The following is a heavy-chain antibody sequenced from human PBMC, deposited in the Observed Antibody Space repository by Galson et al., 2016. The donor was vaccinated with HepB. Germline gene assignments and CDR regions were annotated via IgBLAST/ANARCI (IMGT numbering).Heavy chain of an antibody. CDR2: IYYSGST. CDR1: GVSISSHY. Sequence: SETLSLTCTITGVSISSHYWSWIRQPPGKGLEWIGHIYYSGSTNYNPSLKRRVTISIDTSKKQFYLKLSSVTAADTAVYYCARDQYDRGFDYWGQGTLVTVSS. CDR3: ARDQYDRGFDY. J-gene: IGHJ4*02. D-gene: IGHD3-22*01. V-gene: IGHV4-59*11.